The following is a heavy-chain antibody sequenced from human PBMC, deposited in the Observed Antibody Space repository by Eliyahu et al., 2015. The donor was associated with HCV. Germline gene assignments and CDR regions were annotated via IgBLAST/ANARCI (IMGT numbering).Heavy chain of an antibody. CDR2: IRSKTYGATT. CDR3: TRDRGLDGYDY. D-gene: IGHD6-25*01. CDR1: GFTFGDYA. J-gene: IGHJ4*02. Sequence: EVQLVESGGDLVQPGRSLRXXCTASGFTFGDYAMSWFRQAPGKGLEWLGVIRSKTYGATTEYAASVKGRFTISRDDSKSIAYLQMNSLRTEDTALYYCTRDRGLDGYDYWGQGTLVTVSS. V-gene: IGHV3-49*03.